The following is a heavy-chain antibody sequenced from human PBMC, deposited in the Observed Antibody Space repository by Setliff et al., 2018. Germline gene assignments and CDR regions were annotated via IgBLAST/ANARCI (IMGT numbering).Heavy chain of an antibody. CDR3: AKDKYSFGSGIYWNSFDL. D-gene: IGHD3-10*01. CDR1: GGSISSSSYY. Sequence: SETLSLTCTVSGGSISSSSYYWGWIRQPPGKGLEWIGSIYYSGSTYYNPSLKSRVTISVDTSKNQFSLKLSSVTAADTAVYYCAKDKYSFGSGIYWNSFDLWGQGTMVTVSS. J-gene: IGHJ3*01. V-gene: IGHV4-39*07. CDR2: IYYSGST.